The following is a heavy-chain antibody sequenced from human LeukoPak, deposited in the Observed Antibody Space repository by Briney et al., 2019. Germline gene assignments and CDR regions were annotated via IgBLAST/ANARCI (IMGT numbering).Heavy chain of an antibody. CDR1: GGSISSSSYY. D-gene: IGHD3-3*01. J-gene: IGHJ4*02. Sequence: PSETLSLTCTVSGGSISSSSYYWGWIRQPPGKGLEWIGSIYYSGSTYYNPSLKSRVTISVDTSKNQFSLKLSSVTAADTAVYYCARHIPVELRFLEWGEDYWGQGTLVTVSS. CDR3: ARHIPVELRFLEWGEDY. CDR2: IYYSGST. V-gene: IGHV4-39*01.